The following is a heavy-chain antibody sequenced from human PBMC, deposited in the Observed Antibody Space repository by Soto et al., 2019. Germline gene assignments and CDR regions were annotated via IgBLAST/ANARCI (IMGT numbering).Heavy chain of an antibody. Sequence: EVQLVESGGELVQPGGSLRLSCAASGFTFSNYWMHWVRQAPGKGLEWVSRLNTDGSGAFYADSVKGRFTTSRDNAKNTVYLQMNSLKAEDTAVYYCARDPTSGWYRALDYWGLGTLVTVSA. D-gene: IGHD6-19*01. J-gene: IGHJ4*02. V-gene: IGHV3-74*01. CDR3: ARDPTSGWYRALDY. CDR1: GFTFSNYW. CDR2: LNTDGSGA.